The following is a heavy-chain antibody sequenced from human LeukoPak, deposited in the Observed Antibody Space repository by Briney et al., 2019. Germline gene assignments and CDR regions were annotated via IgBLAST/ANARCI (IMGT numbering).Heavy chain of an antibody. Sequence: PGGSLRLSCAASGFTFSSYGMHWVRQAPGKGLEWVAIISYDGSNKYYADSVKGRFTISRDNSKNTLYLQMNSLRAEDTAVYYCAKDRGIQLGDYFDYWGQGTLVTVSS. V-gene: IGHV3-30*18. CDR3: AKDRGIQLGDYFDY. CDR1: GFTFSSYG. D-gene: IGHD5-18*01. J-gene: IGHJ4*02. CDR2: ISYDGSNK.